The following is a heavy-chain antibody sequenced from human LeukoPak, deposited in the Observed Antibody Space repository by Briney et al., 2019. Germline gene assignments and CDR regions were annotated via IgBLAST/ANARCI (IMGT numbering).Heavy chain of an antibody. V-gene: IGHV4-39*07. Sequence: SETLSLTCTVSGGSISSSSYYWGWIRQPPGKGLEWIGSIYYSGSTNYNPSLKSRVTISVDTSKNQFSLKLSSVTAADTAVYYCARREWTKIRLNTYYYGSGSYYNTRFDFWGQGTLVTVSS. CDR3: ARREWTKIRLNTYYYGSGSYYNTRFDF. D-gene: IGHD3-10*01. CDR2: IYYSGST. J-gene: IGHJ4*02. CDR1: GGSISSSSYY.